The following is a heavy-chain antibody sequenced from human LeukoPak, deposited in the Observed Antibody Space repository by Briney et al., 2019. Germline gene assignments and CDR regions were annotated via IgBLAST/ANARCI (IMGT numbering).Heavy chain of an antibody. CDR2: INPNSGGT. D-gene: IGHD3-22*01. CDR3: ARGSGYYLNLDFDY. Sequence: GASVKVSCKASGYTFTGYYMHWVRQAPGQGLEWMGWINPNSGGTNYAQKFQGRVTMTRDTSTSTAYMELSRLRSDDTAVYYCARGSGYYLNLDFDYWGQGTLVTVSS. V-gene: IGHV1-2*02. CDR1: GYTFTGYY. J-gene: IGHJ4*02.